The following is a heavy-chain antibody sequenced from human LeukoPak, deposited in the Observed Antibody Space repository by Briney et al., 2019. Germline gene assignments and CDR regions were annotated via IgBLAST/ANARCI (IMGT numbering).Heavy chain of an antibody. Sequence: KRGESLKISCKGSGYSFTTYWIGWVRQMPGKGLEWMGIIYPGDSDTRYSPSFQGQVTISADKSISTAYLQWSSLKASDTAMYYCARRGDGYNYYFDYWGQGTLVTVSS. J-gene: IGHJ4*02. CDR2: IYPGDSDT. CDR1: GYSFTTYW. V-gene: IGHV5-51*01. D-gene: IGHD5-24*01. CDR3: ARRGDGYNYYFDY.